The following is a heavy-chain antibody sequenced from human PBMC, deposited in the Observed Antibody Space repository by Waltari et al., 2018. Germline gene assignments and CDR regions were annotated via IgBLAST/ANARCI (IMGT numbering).Heavy chain of an antibody. J-gene: IGHJ5*02. D-gene: IGHD2-2*01. Sequence: QVQLVQSGAEVKKPGSSVKVSCKASGGTFSSYTISWVRQAPGQGREWMGRSIPTRGIANDAQKVQGRVTITADKSTSTAYMELSSLRSEDTAVYYCAKYRKNWFDPWGQGTLVTVSS. CDR1: GGTFSSYT. V-gene: IGHV1-69*02. CDR3: AKYRKNWFDP. CDR2: SIPTRGIA.